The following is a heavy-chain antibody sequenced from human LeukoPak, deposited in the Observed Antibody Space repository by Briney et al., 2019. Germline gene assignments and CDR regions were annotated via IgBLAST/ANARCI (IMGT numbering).Heavy chain of an antibody. D-gene: IGHD3-10*01. J-gene: IGHJ4*02. Sequence: PGGSLRLSCAASGFTVSSNYMSWVRQAPGKGLEWVSVLYSGGNTYYADSVKGRFTISRDNSKNTLYLQMNSLRAEDTAVYYCARDDYYGSGKLDYWGQGTLVTVSS. CDR1: GFTVSSNY. CDR3: ARDDYYGSGKLDY. V-gene: IGHV3-53*01. CDR2: LYSGGNT.